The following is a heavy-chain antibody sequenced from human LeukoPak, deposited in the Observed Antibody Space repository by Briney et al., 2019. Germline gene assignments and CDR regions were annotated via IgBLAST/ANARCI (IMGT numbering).Heavy chain of an antibody. J-gene: IGHJ4*02. CDR3: TRDNWQDLSHDY. CDR2: TYYRSKWYN. Sequence: SQTLSLTCAISGDSFSSNSGAWNWIRQAPSRGLEWLVRTYYRSKWYNYYAVSVNSRITINPDTSKNQFSLPLTSVNLEDTAVYYCTRDNWQDLSHDYWGQGILVTVSS. CDR1: GDSFSSNSGA. V-gene: IGHV6-1*01.